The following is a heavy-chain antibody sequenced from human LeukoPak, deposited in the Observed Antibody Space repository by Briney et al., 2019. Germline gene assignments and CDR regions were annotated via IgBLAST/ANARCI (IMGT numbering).Heavy chain of an antibody. CDR2: INHSGST. J-gene: IGHJ5*02. Sequence: SETLSLTCAVYGGSFSGYYWSWIRQPPGKGLEWIGEINHSGSTNYNPSLKSRVTISADTSKNQFSLKLSSVTAADTAVYYCATSIVVVPAATPHNWFDPWGQGTLVTVSS. CDR1: GGSFSGYY. V-gene: IGHV4-34*01. D-gene: IGHD2-2*02. CDR3: ATSIVVVPAATPHNWFDP.